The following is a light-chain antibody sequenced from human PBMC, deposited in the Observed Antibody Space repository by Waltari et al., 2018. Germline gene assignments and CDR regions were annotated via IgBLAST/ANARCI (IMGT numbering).Light chain of an antibody. V-gene: IGLV4-69*01. CDR3: QTGGHGTWV. CDR2: VTSDGSH. Sequence: QLVLTQSPSASASLGASVKLTCTLSSGLSSNVIAWLQQQPEKGPRYLMQVTSDGSHSKGDEIPDRFSGSSSGAERYLTISSLQSEDEADYYCQTGGHGTWVFGGGTKLTVL. CDR1: SGLSSNV. J-gene: IGLJ3*02.